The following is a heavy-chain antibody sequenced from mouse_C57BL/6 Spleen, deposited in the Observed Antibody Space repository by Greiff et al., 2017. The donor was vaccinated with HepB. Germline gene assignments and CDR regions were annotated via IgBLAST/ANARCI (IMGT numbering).Heavy chain of an antibody. CDR2: IYWDDDK. V-gene: IGHV8-12*01. J-gene: IGHJ4*01. CDR1: GFSLSTSGMG. CDR3: ARRKTAGGGAMDY. Sequence: QVTLKESGPGILQSSQTLSLTCSFSGFSLSTSGMGVSWIRQPSGKGLEWLAHIYWDDDKRYNPSLKSRLTISKDTSRNQVFLKITSVDTADTATYYCARRKTAGGGAMDYWGQGTSVTVSS. D-gene: IGHD3-2*01.